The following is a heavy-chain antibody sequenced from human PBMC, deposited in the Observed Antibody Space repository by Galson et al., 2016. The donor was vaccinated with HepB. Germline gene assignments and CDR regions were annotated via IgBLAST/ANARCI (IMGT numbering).Heavy chain of an antibody. CDR2: VHHSGTV. D-gene: IGHD4-11*01. V-gene: IGHV4-34*01. J-gene: IGHJ6*02. CDR1: GGSIGRYY. Sequence: SETLSLTCAVSGGSIGRYYWSWIRHSPGKGLEWIGEVHHSGTVNYSPSLKGRVTISLDTSKNQFSLRLKSVTAADTAVYYCSTLRMGRQLTSLQKLQKKYYGVMDVWGQGTAVTVSS. CDR3: STLRMGRQLTSLQKLQKKYYGVMDV.